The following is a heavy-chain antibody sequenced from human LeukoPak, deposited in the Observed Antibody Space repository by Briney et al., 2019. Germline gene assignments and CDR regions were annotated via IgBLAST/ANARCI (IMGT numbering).Heavy chain of an antibody. CDR1: GFTFDDYA. CDR2: ISWNSGSI. J-gene: IGHJ4*02. CDR3: AKDDGELPHYFDY. V-gene: IGHV3-9*01. Sequence: GRSLRLSCAASGFTFDDYAMHWVRQAPGKGLEWVSGISWNSGSIGYADSVKGRFTISRDNAKNSLYLQMNSLRAEDTALYYCAKDDGELPHYFDYWGQGTRVTVSS. D-gene: IGHD1-26*01.